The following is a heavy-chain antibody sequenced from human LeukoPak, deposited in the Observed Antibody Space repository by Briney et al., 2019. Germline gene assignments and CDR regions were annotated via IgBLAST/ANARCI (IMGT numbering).Heavy chain of an antibody. CDR1: GFTFSSYT. V-gene: IGHV3-48*02. Sequence: GGSLRLSCAASGFTFSSYTMNWVRQAPRKGLKRVSYISSSSSTIYYADSVKGRFTISRDNAKNSLYLQMNSLRDEDTAVYYCARDLGDITMIVVVHAFDIWGQGTVVSVSS. J-gene: IGHJ3*02. CDR3: ARDLGDITMIVVVHAFDI. CDR2: ISSSSSTI. D-gene: IGHD3-22*01.